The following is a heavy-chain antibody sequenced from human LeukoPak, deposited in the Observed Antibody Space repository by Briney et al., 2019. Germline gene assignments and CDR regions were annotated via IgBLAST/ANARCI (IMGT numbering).Heavy chain of an antibody. CDR2: ISWDGGST. CDR3: AKGDLIAAAGSGMDV. V-gene: IGHV3-43*01. Sequence: GGSLRLSCAASGFTFDDYTMHWVRQAPGKGLEWVSLISWDGGSTYYADSVKGRFTISRDNSKNSLYLQMNSLRTEDTASYYCAKGDLIAAAGSGMDVWGQGTTVTVSS. J-gene: IGHJ6*02. D-gene: IGHD6-13*01. CDR1: GFTFDDYT.